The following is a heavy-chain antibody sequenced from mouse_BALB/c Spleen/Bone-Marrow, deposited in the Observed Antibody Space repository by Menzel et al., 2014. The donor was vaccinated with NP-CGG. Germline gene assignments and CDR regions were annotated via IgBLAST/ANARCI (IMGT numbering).Heavy chain of an antibody. CDR3: PNAGGNYVWFAY. CDR1: GFSFSDAR. J-gene: IGHJ3*01. D-gene: IGHD2-1*01. CDR2: IRSKANNHAT. Sequence: EVQGVESGGGLVQPGGSMKLSCAASGFSFSDARMDWVRQSPEKGLEWVAEIRSKANNHATYYAESVKGRSTISRGDSKSSLYLQMHTLRAEDTGIYYCPNAGGNYVWFAYWGQGTLVTVSA. V-gene: IGHV6-6*01.